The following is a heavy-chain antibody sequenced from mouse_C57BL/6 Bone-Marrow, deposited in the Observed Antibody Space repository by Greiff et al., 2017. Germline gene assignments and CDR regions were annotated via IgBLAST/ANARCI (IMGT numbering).Heavy chain of an antibody. CDR3: ARERGV. V-gene: IGHV1-82*01. J-gene: IGHJ1*03. CDR1: GYAFSRSW. Sequence: VQLQQSGPELVKPGASVKISCKAAGYAFSRSWMNWVKQRPGKGLEWIGRIYPGDGDTNYNGKFKGKATLTADKSSSTAYMQLSSLTSEDSAVYFCARERGVWSTGATVPVSS. CDR2: IYPGDGDT.